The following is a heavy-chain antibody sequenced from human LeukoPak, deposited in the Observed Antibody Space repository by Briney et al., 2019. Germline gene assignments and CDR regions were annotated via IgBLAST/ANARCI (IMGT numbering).Heavy chain of an antibody. Sequence: GGSLRLSCAASGFSFSSYGMHWVRQAPGKGLEWVAFIRYDGSNKYYADSVKGRFTISRDNSKNTLYLQMDSLSTEDTAVYYCAKRDSSSSGYRFDYWGQGTLVTVSS. CDR3: AKRDSSSSGYRFDY. D-gene: IGHD6-6*01. CDR1: GFSFSSYG. J-gene: IGHJ4*02. CDR2: IRYDGSNK. V-gene: IGHV3-30*02.